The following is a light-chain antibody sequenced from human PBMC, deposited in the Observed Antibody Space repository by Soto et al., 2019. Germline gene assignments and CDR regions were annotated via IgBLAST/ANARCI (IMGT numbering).Light chain of an antibody. CDR2: RDT. J-gene: IGLJ3*02. V-gene: IGLV3-9*01. Sequence: SYELTQPLSVSVALGQTARLTCGENNIGGKHVHWYQQRPGQAPVLVIYRDTNRPSGIPERFSGSNSGNTATLTISRAQADDEADYYCQVWDSSTVVFGGGTKVTVL. CDR3: QVWDSSTVV. CDR1: NIGGKH.